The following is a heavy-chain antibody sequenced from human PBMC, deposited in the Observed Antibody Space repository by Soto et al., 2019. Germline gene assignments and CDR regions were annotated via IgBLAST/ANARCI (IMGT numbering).Heavy chain of an antibody. J-gene: IGHJ6*03. CDR1: GGSISSYY. CDR2: IYYSGST. V-gene: IGHV4-59*01. CDR3: ARVFSDCWSGYRVNYYYMDV. Sequence: SETLSLTCTVSGGSISSYYWSWIRQPPGKGLEWIGYIYYSGSTNYNPSLKSRVTISVDTSKNQFSLKLSSVTAADTAVYYCARVFSDCWSGYRVNYYYMDVWGKGTTVTVSS. D-gene: IGHD3-3*01.